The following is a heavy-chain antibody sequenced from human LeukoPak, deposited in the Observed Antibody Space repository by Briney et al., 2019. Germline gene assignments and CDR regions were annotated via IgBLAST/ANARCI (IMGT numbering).Heavy chain of an antibody. J-gene: IGHJ4*02. CDR2: IYGAGAA. CDR3: VSSTGQQLIPYDY. D-gene: IGHD6-13*01. CDR1: GINVSANY. V-gene: IGHV3-66*02. Sequence: GALRLSCAASGINVSANYMTWIRQAPGKGLEWVSLIYGAGAAYYAESVRGRFIISRDNSKNTLFLQMNSLRAEDTAVYYCVSSTGQQLIPYDYWGQGTHVAVSS.